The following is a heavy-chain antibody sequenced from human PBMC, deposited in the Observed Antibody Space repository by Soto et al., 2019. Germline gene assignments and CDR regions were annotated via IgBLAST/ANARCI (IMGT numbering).Heavy chain of an antibody. V-gene: IGHV3-48*02. CDR1: GFTFSSYS. J-gene: IGHJ4*02. D-gene: IGHD3-3*01. CDR3: ASPYYDFWSGYLG. Sequence: GGSLRLSCAASGFTFSSYSMNWVRQAPGKGLEWVSYISSTSSTKYYADSVKGRFTISRDNAKNSLYLQMNSLRDEDTAVYYCASPYYDFWSGYLGWGQGTLVTVSS. CDR2: ISSTSSTK.